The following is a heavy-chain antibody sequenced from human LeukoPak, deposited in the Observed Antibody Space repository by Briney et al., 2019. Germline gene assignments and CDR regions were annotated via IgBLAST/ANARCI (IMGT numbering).Heavy chain of an antibody. Sequence: PSETLSLTCGVSGYPINNAYYWVWIRQPPGKGLERIGSLYHPDSTYYNPSLKSRVTMSVDTSRNQFSLRLSFVPAADTAVYYCARQYDSYFYYYLDLWGTGTTVTVSS. D-gene: IGHD2-2*01. CDR1: GYPINNAYY. V-gene: IGHV4-38-2*01. J-gene: IGHJ6*03. CDR2: LYHPDST. CDR3: ARQYDSYFYYYLDL.